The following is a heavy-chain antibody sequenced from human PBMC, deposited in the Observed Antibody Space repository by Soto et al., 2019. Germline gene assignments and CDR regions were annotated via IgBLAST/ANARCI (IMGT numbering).Heavy chain of an antibody. D-gene: IGHD3-16*01. CDR1: GGSVSSDSPY. Sequence: PSETLSLTCTVSGGSVSSDSPYWSWIRQPPGKGLEWIGFVYYRGITNYKSSLKSRVTISVDTSKNQFSLKLSSVTAADTAVYYCARVPTPSVGLFVHYGMDVWGQGTTVTVS. J-gene: IGHJ6*02. V-gene: IGHV4-61*01. CDR2: VYYRGIT. CDR3: ARVPTPSVGLFVHYGMDV.